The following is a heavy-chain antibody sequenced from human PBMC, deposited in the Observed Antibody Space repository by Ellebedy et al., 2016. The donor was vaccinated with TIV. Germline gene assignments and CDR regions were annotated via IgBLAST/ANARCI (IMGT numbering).Heavy chain of an antibody. Sequence: GESLKISCAASGFDFSTYWMTWVRQAPGKGLEWVAHIKHDGSEEYYVDSLKGRFTISRDNAKKSLYLQMSSLRADDTAVYYCARAGTAAGTITDYWGQGTLVTVSS. CDR2: IKHDGSEE. V-gene: IGHV3-7*03. J-gene: IGHJ4*02. CDR1: GFDFSTYW. D-gene: IGHD6-13*01. CDR3: ARAGTAAGTITDY.